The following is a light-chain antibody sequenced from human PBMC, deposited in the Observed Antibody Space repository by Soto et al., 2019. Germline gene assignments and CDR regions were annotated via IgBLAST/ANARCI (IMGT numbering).Light chain of an antibody. Sequence: EIVLTQSPGTLSLSPGERATLSCRASQSVSSSYLAWYQQKPGQAPRLLIYGASSRTTGIPDRFSGSGSGTDFTLTISRLEPEDFALYYCQQYRSSSWTFGQGTKVHI. CDR3: QQYRSSSWT. J-gene: IGKJ1*01. V-gene: IGKV3-20*01. CDR2: GAS. CDR1: QSVSSSY.